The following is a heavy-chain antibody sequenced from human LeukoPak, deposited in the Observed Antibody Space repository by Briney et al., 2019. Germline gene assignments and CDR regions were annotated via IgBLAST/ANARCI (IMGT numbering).Heavy chain of an antibody. J-gene: IGHJ2*01. CDR1: GFIFSSYA. CDR3: ARGGGYSGYRPADWYFDL. CDR2: ISYDGSNK. Sequence: PGGSLRLSCAASGFIFSSYAMHWVRQAPGKGLEWVTVISYDGSNKYYADSVKGRFTISRDNSKNTLYLQMNSLRAEDTAVYYCARGGGYSGYRPADWYFDLWGRGTLVTVSS. D-gene: IGHD5-12*01. V-gene: IGHV3-30-3*01.